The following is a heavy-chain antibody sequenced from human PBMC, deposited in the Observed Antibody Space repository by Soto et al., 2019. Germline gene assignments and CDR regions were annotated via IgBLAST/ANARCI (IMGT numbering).Heavy chain of an antibody. D-gene: IGHD3-22*01. Sequence: QVQLVQSGAEVKKPGSSVKVSCKASGGSLRNYGISWVRQAPGQGLEWMGAIIPVLGTPNYAQKFQDRVTITADESTTTVYMEVRSLTSEDTAVYYCARGDATKIVVTTYYAMDVWGQGTTVTVSS. CDR1: GGSLRNYG. J-gene: IGHJ6*02. V-gene: IGHV1-69*11. CDR3: ARGDATKIVVTTYYAMDV. CDR2: IIPVLGTP.